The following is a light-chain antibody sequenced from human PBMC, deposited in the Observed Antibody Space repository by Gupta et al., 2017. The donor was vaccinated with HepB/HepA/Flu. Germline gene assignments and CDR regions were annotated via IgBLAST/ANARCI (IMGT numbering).Light chain of an antibody. Sequence: VLTHPPATLSLSPGERSTLSGRASQSVRSYLVWYQQKPGQAPRLLIYDTSNRATGIPARFSGSGSATDFTLTISSLEPEDFAVYYCQQRSSWPLTFGGGTKVEIK. J-gene: IGKJ4*01. CDR3: QQRSSWPLT. CDR2: DTS. V-gene: IGKV3-11*01. CDR1: QSVRSY.